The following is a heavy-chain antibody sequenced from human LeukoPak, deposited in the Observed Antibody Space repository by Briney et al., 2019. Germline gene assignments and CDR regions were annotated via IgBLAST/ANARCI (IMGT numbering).Heavy chain of an antibody. CDR2: SSSSGSTI. J-gene: IGHJ4*02. V-gene: IGHV3-11*01. CDR1: GFTLSDYY. D-gene: IGHD3/OR15-3a*01. CDR3: ARRRDFIDY. Sequence: GGSLRLSCAASGFTLSDYYMSWIRQAPGKGLEWVSYSSSSGSTIYYADSVKGRFAISRDNAKNSLCPQMNSLRAEDTAVYYCARRRDFIDYWGQGTLVTVSS.